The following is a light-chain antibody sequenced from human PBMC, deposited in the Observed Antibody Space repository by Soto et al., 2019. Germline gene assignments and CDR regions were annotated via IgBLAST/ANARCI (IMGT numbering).Light chain of an antibody. CDR1: QSVSRN. Sequence: DIVVTQSPATLSVSLGDRATISCRASQSVSRNLAWYQQKPGQAPSLLIYGASTWATGIPSRFSGSGSGTEFTLTISSLQSEDFAAYYCQQYNNWPWTFGQGTKVEIK. CDR2: GAS. V-gene: IGKV3-15*01. J-gene: IGKJ1*01. CDR3: QQYNNWPWT.